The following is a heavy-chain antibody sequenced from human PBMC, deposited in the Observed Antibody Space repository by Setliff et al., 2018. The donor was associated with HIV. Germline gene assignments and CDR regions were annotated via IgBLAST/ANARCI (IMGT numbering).Heavy chain of an antibody. V-gene: IGHV4-38-2*01. J-gene: IGHJ3*02. CDR3: VRDPPFTPTDADHPFDI. CDR1: GYSISSGYY. D-gene: IGHD2-15*01. CDR2: IYHGGTT. Sequence: PSETLSLTCAVSGYSISSGYYWAWIRQPPGKGLEWIGSIYHGGTTYYNPSLNSRSTISEDTSKNQFSLSLSSVTAADAAFYYCVRDPPFTPTDADHPFDIWGQGTMVTVSS.